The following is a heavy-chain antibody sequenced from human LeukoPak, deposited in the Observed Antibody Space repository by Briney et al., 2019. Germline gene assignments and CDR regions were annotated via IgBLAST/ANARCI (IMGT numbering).Heavy chain of an antibody. Sequence: SETLSLTCTVSGASIRSGDCYWSWIRQPPGKGLEWIGYIYDSGSTYYNPSLKSRITISVDTSGNRFSLKLSSVTATDTAAYYCARDCSGGSCYGAFDIWGQGTMVTVSS. V-gene: IGHV4-30-4*01. CDR1: GASIRSGDCY. CDR3: ARDCSGGSCYGAFDI. D-gene: IGHD2-15*01. J-gene: IGHJ3*02. CDR2: IYDSGST.